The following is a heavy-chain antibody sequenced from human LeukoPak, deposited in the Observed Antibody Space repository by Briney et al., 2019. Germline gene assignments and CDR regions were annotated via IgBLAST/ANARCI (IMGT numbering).Heavy chain of an antibody. CDR2: LYPGDSGT. CDR3: FQAEDGIRDLTYYYESSGYYSFDY. D-gene: IGHD3-22*01. V-gene: IGHV5-51*01. Sequence: GESLKISCQGSGYSFTNSWIGWVRQMPGKGLKLMGILYPGDSGTRYSPSFPGQVTISADKSISTAYLQWSSLKASDTAIYFCFQAEDGIRDLTYYYESSGYYSFDYWGQGTLVTVSS. CDR1: GYSFTNSW. J-gene: IGHJ4*02.